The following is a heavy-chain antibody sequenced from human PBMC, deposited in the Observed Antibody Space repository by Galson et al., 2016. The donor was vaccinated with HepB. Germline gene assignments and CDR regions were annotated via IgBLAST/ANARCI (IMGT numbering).Heavy chain of an antibody. CDR3: ARARPGGYSYVFIDY. V-gene: IGHV4-59*01. J-gene: IGHJ4*02. D-gene: IGHD5-18*01. Sequence: ETLSLTCSVSGGSMSGYYWTWVRQPPGKGLEWIGHMYYSGSTKYNPSLKSRVTISVDTSKNQFPLKLISGTAADTAVYYCARARPGGYSYVFIDYWGQGTRVTVSS. CDR1: GGSMSGYY. CDR2: MYYSGST.